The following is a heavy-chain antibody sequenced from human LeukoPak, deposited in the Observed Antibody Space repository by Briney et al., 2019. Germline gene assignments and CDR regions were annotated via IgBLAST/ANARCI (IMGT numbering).Heavy chain of an antibody. Sequence: SETLSLTCTVSGGSISSYYWSWIRQPPGKGLEWIGYIYYSGSTNYNPSLKSRVTISVDTSKNQFSLKLSSVTAADTAVYYCARSSSGYYYDADYWGQGTLVTVPS. V-gene: IGHV4-59*01. CDR1: GGSISSYY. CDR3: ARSSSGYYYDADY. D-gene: IGHD3-22*01. CDR2: IYYSGST. J-gene: IGHJ4*02.